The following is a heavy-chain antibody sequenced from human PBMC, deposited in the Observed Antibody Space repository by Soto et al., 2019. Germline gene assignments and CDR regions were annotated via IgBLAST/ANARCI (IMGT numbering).Heavy chain of an antibody. CDR2: INHVGSEI. D-gene: IGHD7-27*01. V-gene: IGHV3-7*01. J-gene: IGHJ4*02. CDR1: GFTFSSSW. Sequence: GGTLRLSCAASGFTFSSSWMSWVRQAPGKRLEWVADINHVGSEILYVDSVKGRFTVSRDNTKNSVYLQMNSLRVEDTALYYCARDPAWGSLDYWGLGTLVTVSS. CDR3: ARDPAWGSLDY.